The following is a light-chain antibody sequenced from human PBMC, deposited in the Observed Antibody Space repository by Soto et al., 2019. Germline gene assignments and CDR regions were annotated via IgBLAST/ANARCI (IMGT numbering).Light chain of an antibody. J-gene: IGKJ1*01. CDR3: QQYHSSLWT. V-gene: IGKV3-20*01. CDR2: GTS. Sequence: EIVMTQSPATLSVSPRERATLSCRARQTVSSCYLAWYQQKPGQAPRLLIYGTSSRATGIPDRFSGSGSGTDFTLTISRLEPEDFAVYYCQQYHSSLWTFGQGTKVDIK. CDR1: QTVSSCY.